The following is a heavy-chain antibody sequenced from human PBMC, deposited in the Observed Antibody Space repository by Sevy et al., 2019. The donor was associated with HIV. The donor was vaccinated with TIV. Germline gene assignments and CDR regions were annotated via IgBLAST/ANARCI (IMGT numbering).Heavy chain of an antibody. CDR2: LSFGCGEI. D-gene: IGHD2-8*01. CDR3: AREGCTKPHDY. CDR1: GLTFSKYS. J-gene: IGHJ4*02. V-gene: IGHV3-23*01. Sequence: GGSLRLSCAASGLTFSKYSMSWVRQPPGKGLEWVSTLSFGCGEINYADSVKGRFTISRDNSKSPVYLQMNNLGPEDTAVYYCAREGCTKPHDYWGQGTLVTVSS.